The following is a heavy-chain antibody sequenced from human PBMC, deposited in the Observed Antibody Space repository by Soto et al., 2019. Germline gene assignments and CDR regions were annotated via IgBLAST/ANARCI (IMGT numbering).Heavy chain of an antibody. CDR1: GYTFTSYG. D-gene: IGHD2-15*01. CDR3: ARDRSSGGSRNWFDP. J-gene: IGHJ5*02. Sequence: ASVKVSCKASGYTFTSYGISWVRQAPGQGLEWMGWISAYNGNTNYAQKLQGRVTMTTDTSTSTAYMELRSLRSDDTAAYYCARDRSSGGSRNWFDPWGQGTLVTVSS. V-gene: IGHV1-18*01. CDR2: ISAYNGNT.